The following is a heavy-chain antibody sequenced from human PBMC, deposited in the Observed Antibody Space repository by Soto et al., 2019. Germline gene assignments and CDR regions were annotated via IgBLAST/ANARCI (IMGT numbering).Heavy chain of an antibody. CDR3: ARDSGLDMVRGVMPYYYYGMDV. J-gene: IGHJ6*02. CDR1: GFTFSSYG. V-gene: IGHV3-33*01. Sequence: GGSLRLSCAASGFTFSSYGMHWVRQAPGKGLEWVAVIWYDGSNKYYADSVKGRFTISRDNSKNTLYLQMNSLRAEDTAVYYCARDSGLDMVRGVMPYYYYGMDVWGQGTTVTVSS. CDR2: IWYDGSNK. D-gene: IGHD3-10*01.